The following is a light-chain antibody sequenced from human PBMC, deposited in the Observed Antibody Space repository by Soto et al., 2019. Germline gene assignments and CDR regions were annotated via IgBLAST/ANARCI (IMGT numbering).Light chain of an antibody. CDR1: QSVTSSY. Sequence: PGERATLSCRASQSVTSSYLAWYQQKPGQAPRLLIYGASSRATGIPDRFSGSGSGTDFTLTISRLEPEDFAVYYCQQYGSSPLTFGGGTKVEIK. CDR3: QQYGSSPLT. V-gene: IGKV3-20*01. CDR2: GAS. J-gene: IGKJ4*01.